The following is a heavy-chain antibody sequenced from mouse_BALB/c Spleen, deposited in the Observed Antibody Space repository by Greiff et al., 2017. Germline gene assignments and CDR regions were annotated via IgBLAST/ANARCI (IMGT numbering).Heavy chain of an antibody. J-gene: IGHJ3*01. CDR2: ISYSGST. V-gene: IGHV3-2*02. CDR3: APYGSRGFAY. Sequence: DVKLQESGPGLVKPPQSLSLTCTVTGYSITSDYAWNWIRQFPGNKLEWMGYISYSGSTSYNPSLKSRISITRDTSKNQFFLQLNSVTTEDTATYYCAPYGSRGFAYWGQGTLVTVSA. CDR1: GYSITSDYA. D-gene: IGHD1-1*01.